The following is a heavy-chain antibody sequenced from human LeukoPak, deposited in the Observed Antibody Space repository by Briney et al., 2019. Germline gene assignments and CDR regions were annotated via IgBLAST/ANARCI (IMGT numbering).Heavy chain of an antibody. CDR1: GYSFTSYW. CDR3: ARRVGSSSWFFDY. Sequence: GESLKISRKGSGYSFTSYWIGWVRQIPGKGLGWVGIIYPGDSDTRYSASFQGQVTISADKSISTAYLQWSSLKASDTAMYYCARRVGSSSWFFDYWGQGTGVTVSS. CDR2: IYPGDSDT. J-gene: IGHJ4*02. D-gene: IGHD6-13*01. V-gene: IGHV5-51*01.